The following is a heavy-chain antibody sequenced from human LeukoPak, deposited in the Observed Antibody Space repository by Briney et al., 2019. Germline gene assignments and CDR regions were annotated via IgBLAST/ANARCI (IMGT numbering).Heavy chain of an antibody. CDR1: GYSISSGYY. CDR2: IYHSGST. V-gene: IGHV4-38-2*02. D-gene: IGHD3-10*01. CDR3: AEGLGTMVRGVTDYYFDY. J-gene: IGHJ4*02. Sequence: SETLSLTCTVSGYSISSGYYWGWIRQPPGKGLEWIGSIYHSGSTYYNPSLKSRVTISVDTSKNQFSLKLSSVAAADTAVYYCAEGLGTMVRGVTDYYFDYWGQGTLVTVSS.